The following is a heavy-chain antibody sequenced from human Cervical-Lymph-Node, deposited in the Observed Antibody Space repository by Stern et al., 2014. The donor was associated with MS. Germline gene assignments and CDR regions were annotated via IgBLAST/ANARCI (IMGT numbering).Heavy chain of an antibody. D-gene: IGHD3-3*01. J-gene: IGHJ5*02. Sequence: QVQLLQPGTEVKRPGASVKVSCKASGYTFTSHPMHWVRQAPGQRLEWMGWINAGNGNTKYSQKLQGRVTFTRDTSASTAYMELSSLRSEDTAVYYCARDTSLGVADNWFDPWGQGTLVTVSS. CDR1: GYTFTSHP. V-gene: IGHV1-3*01. CDR2: INAGNGNT. CDR3: ARDTSLGVADNWFDP.